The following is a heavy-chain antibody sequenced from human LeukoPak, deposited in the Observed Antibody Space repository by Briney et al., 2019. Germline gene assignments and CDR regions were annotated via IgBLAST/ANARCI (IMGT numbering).Heavy chain of an antibody. J-gene: IGHJ4*02. V-gene: IGHV3-23*01. CDR2: ISSGGGT. D-gene: IGHD6-19*01. Sequence: GGSLRLSCAASGFTFSRYTMNWVRQAPGKGLEWVSAISSGGGTYHADSVKGRFTISRDNSKNTLYLQMNSLRAEDTAMYYCAKDRSSGWDRYFDYWGQGTLVTVSS. CDR1: GFTFSRYT. CDR3: AKDRSSGWDRYFDY.